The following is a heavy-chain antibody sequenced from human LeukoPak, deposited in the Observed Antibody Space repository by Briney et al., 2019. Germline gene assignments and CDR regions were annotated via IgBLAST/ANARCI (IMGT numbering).Heavy chain of an antibody. CDR3: VSQWFVY. Sequence: GGSLRLSCAASGFTFSNAWMNWVRQAPGKGLEWVARIKTKTDGGTTDYAAPVKGRFTISRDDSKNTVYLQMNSLKTEDTALYYCVSQWFVYWGQGTLVTVSS. D-gene: IGHD2-8*01. CDR2: IKTKTDGGTT. CDR1: GFTFSNAW. V-gene: IGHV3-15*01. J-gene: IGHJ4*02.